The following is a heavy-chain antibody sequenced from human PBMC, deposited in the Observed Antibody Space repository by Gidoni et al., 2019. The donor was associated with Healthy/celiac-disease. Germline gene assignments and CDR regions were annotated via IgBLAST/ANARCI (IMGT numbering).Heavy chain of an antibody. V-gene: IGHV3-15*01. J-gene: IGHJ5*02. D-gene: IGHD5-12*01. CDR2: IKSKTDGGTT. CDR3: TTDVGDGYISNWFDP. CDR1: GLPFSHAW. Sequence: EVQLVQSGGGLVKPGGSLRLSCAASGLPFSHAWMSWVRQAPGKGLEWVGRIKSKTDGGTTDYAAPVKGRFTISRDDSKNTLYLQMNSLKTEDTAVYYCTTDVGDGYISNWFDPWGQGTLVTVSS.